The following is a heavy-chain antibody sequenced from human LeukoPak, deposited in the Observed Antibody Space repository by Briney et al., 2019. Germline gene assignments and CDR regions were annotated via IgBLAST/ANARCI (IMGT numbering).Heavy chain of an antibody. Sequence: GGSLRLSCAASGFTVSSNYMSWVRQAPGKGLEWVSVIYSGGSTYYADSVKGRFTISRHNSKNTLYLQMNSLRAEDTAVYYCARVKYYDSSGYVDYWGQGTLVAVSS. J-gene: IGHJ4*02. D-gene: IGHD3-22*01. CDR2: IYSGGST. CDR1: GFTVSSNY. CDR3: ARVKYYDSSGYVDY. V-gene: IGHV3-53*04.